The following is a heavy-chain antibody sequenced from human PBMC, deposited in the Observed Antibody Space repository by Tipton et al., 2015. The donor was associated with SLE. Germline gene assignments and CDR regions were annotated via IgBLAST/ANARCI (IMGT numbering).Heavy chain of an antibody. CDR3: ARDLTYYYDSSGLGV. CDR1: GFNFYSYS. D-gene: IGHD3-22*01. Sequence: SLRLSCEASGFNFYSYSMNWVRQAPGKGLEWVSYISVGGSTTYYADSVKGRFTISRNNAKSSLYLQMNSLRAEDTAVYYCARDLTYYYDSSGLGVWGQGTMVTVSS. J-gene: IGHJ3*01. V-gene: IGHV3-48*01. CDR2: ISVGGSTT.